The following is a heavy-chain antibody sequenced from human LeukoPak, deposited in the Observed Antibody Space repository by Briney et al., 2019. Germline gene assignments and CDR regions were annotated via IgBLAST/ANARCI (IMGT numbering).Heavy chain of an antibody. V-gene: IGHV3-23*01. J-gene: IGHJ4*02. CDR2: ISGSGGST. D-gene: IGHD1-26*01. CDR1: GFTFSSYA. CDR3: AKDSSSGKFNY. Sequence: GGSLRLSCAASGFTFSSYAMSWVRQAPGKGLEWVSAISGSGGSTYYADSVKGRFTISRDNSKNTLYLQTNSLRAEDTAVYYCAKDSSSGKFNYWGQGTLVTVSS.